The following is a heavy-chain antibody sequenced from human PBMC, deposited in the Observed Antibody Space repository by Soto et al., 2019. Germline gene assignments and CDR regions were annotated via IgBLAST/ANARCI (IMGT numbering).Heavy chain of an antibody. CDR1: GFTFSSYG. Sequence: PGWSLRLSCAASGFTFSSYGMHWVRQAPGKGLEWVAVIWYDGSNKYYADSVKGRFTISRDNSKNTLYLQMNSLRAEDTAVYYCATCITEPWGLATDLCGMDVWGQGTTVTVSS. J-gene: IGHJ6*02. CDR2: IWYDGSNK. CDR3: ATCITEPWGLATDLCGMDV. D-gene: IGHD3-10*01. V-gene: IGHV3-33*01.